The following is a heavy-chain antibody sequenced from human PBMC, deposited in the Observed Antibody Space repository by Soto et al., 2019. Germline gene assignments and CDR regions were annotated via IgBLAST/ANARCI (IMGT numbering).Heavy chain of an antibody. Sequence: QVQLVQSGAEVKKPGASVKVSCKASGYTFTTYGISWVRQAPGQGLEWMGWINTANGNTHFAQNFQGRVTMTTDTSTTTAYMELRSLRSDDTAVYYCARDRKPYCAGDCYSYYFDYWGQGSLVTVSS. CDR1: GYTFTTYG. D-gene: IGHD2-21*02. V-gene: IGHV1-18*01. J-gene: IGHJ4*02. CDR3: ARDRKPYCAGDCYSYYFDY. CDR2: INTANGNT.